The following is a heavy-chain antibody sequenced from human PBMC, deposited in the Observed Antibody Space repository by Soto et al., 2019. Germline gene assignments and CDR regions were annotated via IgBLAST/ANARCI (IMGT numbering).Heavy chain of an antibody. CDR3: ARDYSDSSGFFGDYYGMDV. Sequence: QVQLVESGGGLVKPGGSLRLSCAASGFTFSDYYMIWIRQPPGKGLEWVSYISSSGNSIYYPDSVTGQFTISRDSANNSLYLEMYSLSADDRAVYYCARDYSDSSGFFGDYYGMDVWGQGTTVAVCS. J-gene: IGHJ6*01. D-gene: IGHD3-22*01. CDR2: ISSSGNSI. CDR1: GFTFSDYY. V-gene: IGHV3-11*01.